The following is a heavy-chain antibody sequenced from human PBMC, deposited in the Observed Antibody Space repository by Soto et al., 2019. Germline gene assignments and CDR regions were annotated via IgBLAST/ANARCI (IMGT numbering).Heavy chain of an antibody. D-gene: IGHD3-22*01. CDR3: ARDRDSSGYLRS. V-gene: IGHV3-30-3*01. Sequence: GGSLRLSCAASGFTFSSYAMHWVRQAPGKGLEWVAVISYDGSNKYYADSVKGRFTISRDNSKNTLYLQMNSLRAEDTAVYYCARDRDSSGYLRSWGQGTLVTVSS. CDR1: GFTFSSYA. J-gene: IGHJ5*02. CDR2: ISYDGSNK.